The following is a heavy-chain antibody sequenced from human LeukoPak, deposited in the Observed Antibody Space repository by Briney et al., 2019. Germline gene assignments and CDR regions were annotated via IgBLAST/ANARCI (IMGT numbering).Heavy chain of an antibody. D-gene: IGHD5-24*01. J-gene: IGHJ6*03. CDR1: GGSFSCYY. CDR2: INHSGST. CDR3: ARGLSRGYRKSYYYMDV. Sequence: SETLSLTCAVYGGSFSCYYWSWIRQPPGKGLEWIGEINHSGSTNYNPSLKSRVTISVDTSKNQFSLKLSSVTAADTAVYYCARGLSRGYRKSYYYMDVWGKGTTVTVSS. V-gene: IGHV4-34*01.